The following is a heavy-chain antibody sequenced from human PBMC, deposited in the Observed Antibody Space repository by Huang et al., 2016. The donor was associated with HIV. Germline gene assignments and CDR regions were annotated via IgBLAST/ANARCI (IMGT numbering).Heavy chain of an antibody. D-gene: IGHD1-26*01. CDR1: GFTFNSYW. Sequence: EVQLVESGGGLVQPGGSLRLSCAASGFTFNSYWWSWVRQAPGKGREVVAGIKTDGSKKSYVDSGKGRFTISRDNAKNSLYLQMNSLRAEDTAVYYCVRLLDHTGDYWGQGTLVTVSS. CDR3: VRLLDHTGDY. V-gene: IGHV3-7*01. CDR2: IKTDGSKK. J-gene: IGHJ4*02.